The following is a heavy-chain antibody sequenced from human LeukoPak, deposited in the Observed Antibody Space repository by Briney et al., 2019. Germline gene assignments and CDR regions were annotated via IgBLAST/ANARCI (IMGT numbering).Heavy chain of an antibody. J-gene: IGHJ3*01. CDR3: ARDSDFGDYLSAFDF. CDR2: ISSTSNYI. Sequence: GGSLRLSCAASGFTFSSYTMNWVRQAPGKGLEWVSSISSTSNYIYYADSVKGRFTISRDNAKNSLYLQMNNLRAEDTAVYYCARDSDFGDYLSAFDFWGQGTMISVSS. CDR1: GFTFSSYT. V-gene: IGHV3-21*01. D-gene: IGHD4-17*01.